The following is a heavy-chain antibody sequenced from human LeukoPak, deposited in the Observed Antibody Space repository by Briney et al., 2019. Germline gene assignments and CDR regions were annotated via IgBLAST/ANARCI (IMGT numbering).Heavy chain of an antibody. V-gene: IGHV1-2*02. CDR3: ARDVLRSVYYMDV. Sequence: ASVKVSCKASGYTLTGYYMHWVRQAPGQGLEWMGWINPNSGGTNYAQKFQGRVTMTRDTSISTAYMELSRLRSDDTAVYYCARDVLRSVYYMDVWGKGTTVTVSS. D-gene: IGHD3-3*01. CDR1: GYTLTGYY. J-gene: IGHJ6*03. CDR2: INPNSGGT.